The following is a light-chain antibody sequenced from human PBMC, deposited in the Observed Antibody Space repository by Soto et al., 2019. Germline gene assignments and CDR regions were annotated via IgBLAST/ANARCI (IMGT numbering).Light chain of an antibody. J-gene: IGKJ1*01. V-gene: IGKV1-27*01. CDR3: QKYNSAPRT. CDR2: AAS. Sequence: MTQSPGTLSVSPGERVTLSCRASQSVSSKLAWYQQKPGKVPKLLIYAASTLQSGVPSRFSGSGSGTDFTLTISSLQPEDVATYYCQKYNSAPRTFGQGTKVEIK. CDR1: QSVSSK.